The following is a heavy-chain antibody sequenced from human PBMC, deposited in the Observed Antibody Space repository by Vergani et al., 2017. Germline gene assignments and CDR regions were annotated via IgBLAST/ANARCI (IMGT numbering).Heavy chain of an antibody. CDR3: AKGEGYYYYMDV. CDR2: IWYDGSNT. J-gene: IGHJ6*03. CDR1: GFAFRTYG. V-gene: IGHV3-33*06. Sequence: QVQLVESGGGVVQPGRSLRLSCVASGFAFRTYGMHWVRQAPGKGLEWVAIIWYDGSNTYYADSVKGRFTVSRDNSRNTLFLQMNSLRAEDTAVYYCAKGEGYYYYMDVWGKGTTVTVSS.